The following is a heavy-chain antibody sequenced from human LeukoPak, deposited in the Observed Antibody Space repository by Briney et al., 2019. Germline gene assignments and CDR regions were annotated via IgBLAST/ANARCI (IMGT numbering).Heavy chain of an antibody. CDR1: GGSISSYY. CDR3: ARGNTALGFQYYFDY. CDR2: IYYSGST. J-gene: IGHJ4*02. Sequence: SETLSLTCTVSGGSISSYYWSWIRQPPGKGLEWIGYIYYSGSTNYNPSLKSRVTISVDTSKNQFSLKLSSVTAADTAVYYCARGNTALGFQYYFDYWGQGTLVTVSS. D-gene: IGHD5-18*01. V-gene: IGHV4-59*01.